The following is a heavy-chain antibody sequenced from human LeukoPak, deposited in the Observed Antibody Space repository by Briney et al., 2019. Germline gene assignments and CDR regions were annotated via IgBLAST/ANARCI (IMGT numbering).Heavy chain of an antibody. Sequence: GGSLRLSCAASGFTFSSYSMNWVRQAPGKGLEWVSSISSSSSYIYYADSVKGRFTISRDNAKNSLYLQMNSLRAEDTAAYYCARDQAENGSSGYYYVNDYWGQGTLVTVSS. CDR3: ARDQAENGSSGYYYVNDY. CDR1: GFTFSSYS. D-gene: IGHD3-22*01. J-gene: IGHJ4*02. CDR2: ISSSSSYI. V-gene: IGHV3-21*01.